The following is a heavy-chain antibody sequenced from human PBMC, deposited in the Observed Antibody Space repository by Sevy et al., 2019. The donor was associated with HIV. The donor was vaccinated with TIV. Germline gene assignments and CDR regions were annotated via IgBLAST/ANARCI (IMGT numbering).Heavy chain of an antibody. CDR3: AKERGGYSAFEN. V-gene: IGHV3-30*18. J-gene: IGHJ4*02. D-gene: IGHD2-15*01. CDR1: GFSFSSVG. Sequence: GGSLRLSCVGSGFSFSSVGMHWVRQAPGKGLEWVSFISGDGRDKSYPDSVKGRFTMSRDNSENTVYLQMNSLRREDTAIYYWAKERGGYSAFENWGQGVLVTVSS. CDR2: ISGDGRDK.